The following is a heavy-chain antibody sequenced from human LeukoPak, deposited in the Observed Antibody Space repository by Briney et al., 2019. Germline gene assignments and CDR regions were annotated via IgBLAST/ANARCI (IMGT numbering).Heavy chain of an antibody. V-gene: IGHV4-4*02. CDR1: GDSISSSHW. CDR3: ARGQVYSSSWFDF. CDR2: IYHTGST. J-gene: IGHJ4*02. D-gene: IGHD6-13*01. Sequence: SGTLSLTCAVSGDSISSSHWWNWVGQPPGKGLEWIGEIYHTGSTNYSPSLKSRLTISIDKSKNQCSLRLTSVTAADTAVYYCARGQVYSSSWFDFWGQGTLVTVSS.